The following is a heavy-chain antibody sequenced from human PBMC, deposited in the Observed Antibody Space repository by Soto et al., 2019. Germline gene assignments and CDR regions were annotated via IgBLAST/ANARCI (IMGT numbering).Heavy chain of an antibody. CDR1: GFTCSSYG. V-gene: IGHV3-30*18. Sequence: QVQLVESGGGVVQPGRSLRLSCAASGFTCSSYGMHWVRQAPGKGLEWVAVISYDGSNKYYADSVKGRFTISRDNSKNTLYLQMNSLRAEDTAVYYCAKETYSGPLDYWGQGTLVTVSS. J-gene: IGHJ4*02. D-gene: IGHD2-15*01. CDR3: AKETYSGPLDY. CDR2: ISYDGSNK.